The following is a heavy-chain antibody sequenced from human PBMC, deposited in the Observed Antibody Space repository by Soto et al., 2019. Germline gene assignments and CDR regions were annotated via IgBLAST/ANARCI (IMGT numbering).Heavy chain of an antibody. CDR3: AKFQYYYDSSGYSDY. CDR1: GFTFSSYA. Sequence: PGGSLRLSCAASGFTFSSYAMSWVRQAPGKGLEWVSAISGSGGSTYYADSVKGRFTISRDNSKNTLYLQMNSLRAEDTAVYYCAKFQYYYDSSGYSDYWGQGTLVTVSS. J-gene: IGHJ4*02. V-gene: IGHV3-23*01. CDR2: ISGSGGST. D-gene: IGHD3-22*01.